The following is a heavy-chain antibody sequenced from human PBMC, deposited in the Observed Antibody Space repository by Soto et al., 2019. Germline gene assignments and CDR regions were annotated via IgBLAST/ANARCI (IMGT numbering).Heavy chain of an antibody. V-gene: IGHV3-23*01. CDR1: GFTFSSYA. CDR3: AKRHGAGGHFDY. CDR2: VSIGGST. D-gene: IGHD2-8*01. J-gene: IGHJ4*02. Sequence: GGSLRLSCADSGFTFSSYAMGWVRQGPGKGLEWVAVVSIGGSTHYADSVRGRFTISRDNSKNTLSLQMNSLTAEDTAVYFCAKRHGAGGHFDYWGQGALVTVSS.